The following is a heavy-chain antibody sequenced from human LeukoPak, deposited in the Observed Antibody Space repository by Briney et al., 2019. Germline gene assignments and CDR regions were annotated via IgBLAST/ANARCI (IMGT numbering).Heavy chain of an antibody. V-gene: IGHV3-23*01. CDR3: AVWAPATSGTYYVNDY. CDR1: GFTFSSYW. D-gene: IGHD1-26*01. J-gene: IGHJ4*02. Sequence: GGSLRLSCAASGFTFSSYWMSWVRQAPGKGLEWVAALSGSGGTTDYADSVKGRFTISSDNSKNTLYLQMNSLRAEDTAVYYCAVWAPATSGTYYVNDYWGQGTLVTVSS. CDR2: LSGSGGTT.